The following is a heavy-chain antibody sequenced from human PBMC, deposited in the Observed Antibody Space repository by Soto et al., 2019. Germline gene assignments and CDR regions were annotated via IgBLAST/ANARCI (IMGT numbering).Heavy chain of an antibody. CDR3: AHPRGYGVFDAVDI. J-gene: IGHJ3*02. Sequence: GGSLRLSCAASGFIFSTYAMNWVRQAPGKGLEWVSAISSSGDSTYYAESVRGRFTISRDNSINTLYLQMRSLRPEDTAVYYCAHPRGYGVFDAVDIWGQGTMVTVSS. CDR1: GFIFSTYA. D-gene: IGHD4-17*01. CDR2: ISSSGDST. V-gene: IGHV3-23*01.